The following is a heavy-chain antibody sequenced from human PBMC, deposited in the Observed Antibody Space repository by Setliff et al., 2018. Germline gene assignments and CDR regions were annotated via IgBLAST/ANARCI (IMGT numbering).Heavy chain of an antibody. V-gene: IGHV1-18*04. D-gene: IGHD2-2*01. CDR3: VRDRAAIVVGPPTAAFDI. CDR2: INTNSGDT. Sequence: ASVKVSCKTSPYSFSGYYIHWVRQAPGQGLEWMGWINTNSGDTRYAQKLQGRVTLTTDTSTGTAYMEVRSLRSDDTAQYYCVRDRAAIVVGPPTAAFDIWGQGTMVTVSS. J-gene: IGHJ3*02. CDR1: PYSFSGYY.